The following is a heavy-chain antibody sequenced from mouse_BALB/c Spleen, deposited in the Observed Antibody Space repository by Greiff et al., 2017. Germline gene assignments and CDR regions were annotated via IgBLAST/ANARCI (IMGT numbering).Heavy chain of an antibody. V-gene: IGHV5-6-5*01. Sequence: EVQGVESGGGLMKPGGSLKLSCAASGFTFSSYAMSWVRQTPEKRLEWVASISSGGSTYYPDSVKGRFTISRDNARNILYLQMSSLRSEDTAMYYCARDGLLRLQYFDVWGAGTTVTVSS. D-gene: IGHD1-2*01. CDR3: ARDGLLRLQYFDV. CDR2: ISSGGST. CDR1: GFTFSSYA. J-gene: IGHJ1*01.